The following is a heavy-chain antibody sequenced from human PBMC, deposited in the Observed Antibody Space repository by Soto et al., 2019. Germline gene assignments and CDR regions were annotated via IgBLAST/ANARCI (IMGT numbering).Heavy chain of an antibody. Sequence: QVQLVESGGGVLQPGRSLRLSCAASGFTFSSYGMHWVRQAPGKGLEWVAVISYDGSNKYYADSVKGRFTISRDNSKNTRDLQMSSLRAEDTAVYYCAKTPWVSVVRGMDYYYGMDVWGQGTTVTVSS. CDR3: AKTPWVSVVRGMDYYYGMDV. CDR2: ISYDGSNK. J-gene: IGHJ6*02. CDR1: GFTFSSYG. D-gene: IGHD3-10*01. V-gene: IGHV3-30*18.